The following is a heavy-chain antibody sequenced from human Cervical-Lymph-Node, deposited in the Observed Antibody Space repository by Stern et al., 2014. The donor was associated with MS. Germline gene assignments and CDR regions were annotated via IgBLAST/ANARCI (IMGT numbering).Heavy chain of an antibody. J-gene: IGHJ4*02. CDR1: GFTFSSYW. V-gene: IGHV3-7*03. CDR2: INEEGSVK. CDR3: AADMPFGAY. Sequence: VQLVESGGDLVQPGGSLRLSCAASGFTFSSYWMSWVRQAPGKGLEWVANINEEGSVKYYVDSVRGRFDISRDNADNSLYLQIISLRVEDTAVYYCAADMPFGAYWGQGTLVTVSS. D-gene: IGHD3-16*01.